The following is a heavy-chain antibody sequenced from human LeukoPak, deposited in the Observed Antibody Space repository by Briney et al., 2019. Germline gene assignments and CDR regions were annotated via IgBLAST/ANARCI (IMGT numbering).Heavy chain of an antibody. CDR3: ASRYCSSTSCYLLWFDP. V-gene: IGHV3-48*01. Sequence: GGSLRLSCAASGFTFSSYSMNWVRQAPGKGLEWVSYISSSSSTIYYADSVKGRFTISRDNAKNSLYLQMNSLRAEDTAVYYCASRYCSSTSCYLLWFDPWGQGTLVTVSS. CDR1: GFTFSSYS. D-gene: IGHD2-2*01. CDR2: ISSSSSTI. J-gene: IGHJ5*02.